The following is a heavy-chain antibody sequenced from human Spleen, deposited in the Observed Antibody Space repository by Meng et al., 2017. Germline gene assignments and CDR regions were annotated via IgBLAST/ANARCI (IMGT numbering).Heavy chain of an antibody. D-gene: IGHD1-26*01. CDR2: IYSSGST. CDR1: GGSISSGSYY. V-gene: IGHV4-61*02. CDR3: ARGEWELLGGIYFDY. J-gene: IGHJ4*02. Sequence: LRLSCTVSGGSISSGSYYWTWIRQPVGKGLEWIGRIYSSGSTKYNPSLKSRLTISIDTSKNQFSLNLSSVTAADTAVYYCARGEWELLGGIYFDYWGQGTLVTVSS.